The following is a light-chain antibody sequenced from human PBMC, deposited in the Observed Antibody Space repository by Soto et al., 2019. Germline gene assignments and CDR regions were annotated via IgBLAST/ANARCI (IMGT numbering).Light chain of an antibody. V-gene: IGKV3-20*01. CDR3: QQYGSSST. J-gene: IGKJ4*01. Sequence: EIVLTQSPSTLSLSPGERATLSCRASQSVSSSYLAWYQQKPAPAPRLIIYGASSKATVPPDRFSGSGAGTVFSLTTSRLAPDDFAVYYCQQYGSSSTFGGGTKVEIK. CDR2: GAS. CDR1: QSVSSSY.